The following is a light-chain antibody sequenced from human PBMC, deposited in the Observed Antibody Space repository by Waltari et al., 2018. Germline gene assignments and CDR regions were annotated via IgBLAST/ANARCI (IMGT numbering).Light chain of an antibody. CDR1: QTITGSW. J-gene: IGKJ4*01. V-gene: IGKV3-20*01. CDR3: QQYDGSVVT. Sequence: EIVLTQSPGTLSVSPGERVTVSCRASQTITGSWLTWYHQKPRQATRLLIYGASNRAPGIPDRFSGSGCGTDFTLTISRLEPEDSAVYYCQQYDGSVVTFGGGTKVEIK. CDR2: GAS.